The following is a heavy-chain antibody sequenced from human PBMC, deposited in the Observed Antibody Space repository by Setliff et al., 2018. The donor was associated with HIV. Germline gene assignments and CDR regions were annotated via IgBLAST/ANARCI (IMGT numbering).Heavy chain of an antibody. CDR1: GLIFSNYA. CDR2: ISFSGNTI. D-gene: IGHD4-17*01. CDR3: ARAKIGPAGDRTYYYGMDV. V-gene: IGHV3-11*01. Sequence: PGGSLRLSCAASGLIFSNYALTWVRQAPGKGLEWVSYISFSGNTIYYRDSVRGRFTIARDNARNSLYLQMNSLKADDTAVYYCARAKIGPAGDRTYYYGMDVWGQGTTVTVSS. J-gene: IGHJ6*02.